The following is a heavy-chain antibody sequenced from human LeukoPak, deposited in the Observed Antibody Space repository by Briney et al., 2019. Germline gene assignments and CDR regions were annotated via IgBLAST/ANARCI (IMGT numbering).Heavy chain of an antibody. V-gene: IGHV3-23*01. J-gene: IGHJ4*02. D-gene: IGHD4-17*01. CDR2: ISGSGGST. Sequence: GGSLRLSCAASGFTFSSYAMSWVRQAPGKGLEWVSAISGSGGSTYYADSVKGRFTISRDNSKNTLYLQMNSLRAEDTAVYYCARSHDYGDYRFDYWGQGTLVTVSS. CDR3: ARSHDYGDYRFDY. CDR1: GFTFSSYA.